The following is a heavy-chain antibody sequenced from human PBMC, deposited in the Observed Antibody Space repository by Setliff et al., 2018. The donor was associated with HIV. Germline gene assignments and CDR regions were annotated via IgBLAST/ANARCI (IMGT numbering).Heavy chain of an antibody. D-gene: IGHD3-22*01. V-gene: IGHV2-5*01. CDR2: INWNDDK. CDR1: GLPPKTSGVS. Sequence: ESGPTLVNPTQTLTLTCTLSGLPPKTSGVSVGWIRQPPGKALEWLALINWNDDKYYSPSLKSRLTVTKDTSKNQVFLTMTNMDPVDTATYYCVHARDTTGYHFYFDFWGQGTLVTVSS. J-gene: IGHJ4*02. CDR3: VHARDTTGYHFYFDF.